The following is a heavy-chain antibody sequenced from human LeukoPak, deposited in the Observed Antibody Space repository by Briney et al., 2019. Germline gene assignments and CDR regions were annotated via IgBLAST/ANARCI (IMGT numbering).Heavy chain of an antibody. V-gene: IGHV3-30*18. CDR1: GFTFSSYD. D-gene: IGHD4-17*01. Sequence: GGSLRLSCAASGFTFSSYDMHWVRQAPGKGLEWVAVISYDGSNKYYADSVKGRFTISRDNSKNTLYLQMNSLRAEDTAVYYCAKDLTVTTASWGQGTLVTVSS. CDR3: AKDLTVTTAS. CDR2: ISYDGSNK. J-gene: IGHJ4*02.